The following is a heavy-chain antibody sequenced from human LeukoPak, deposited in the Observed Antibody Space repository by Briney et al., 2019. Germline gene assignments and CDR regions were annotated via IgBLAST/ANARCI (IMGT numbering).Heavy chain of an antibody. CDR1: GFTFSSYW. CDR3: ARALGYYDSPLGY. D-gene: IGHD3-22*01. Sequence: PGRTLRLSCAASGFTFSSYWMHWVGQAPGKGVVGVSRINRDGSSTIYADSVKGRFTISRDNAKNTLYLQMNSLRAEDTAVYYCARALGYYDSPLGYWGQGTLVTVSS. CDR2: INRDGSST. J-gene: IGHJ4*02. V-gene: IGHV3-74*01.